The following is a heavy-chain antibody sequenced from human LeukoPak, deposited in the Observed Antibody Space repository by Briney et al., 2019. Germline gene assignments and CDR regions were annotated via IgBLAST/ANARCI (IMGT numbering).Heavy chain of an antibody. CDR1: GGSISSSSYY. D-gene: IGHD4-17*01. CDR2: IYYRGST. Sequence: SETLSLTCTVSGGSISSSSYYWGWLRQPPGRGLEWIGCIYYRGSTYYNPSLKSRVTISVDTSKNQFSLKLSSVTAADTAVYYCARALREFDPWGQGTLVTVSS. V-gene: IGHV4-39*01. CDR3: ARALREFDP. J-gene: IGHJ5*02.